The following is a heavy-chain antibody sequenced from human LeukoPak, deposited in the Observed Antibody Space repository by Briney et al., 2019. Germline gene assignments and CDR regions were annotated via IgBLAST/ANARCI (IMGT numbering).Heavy chain of an antibody. V-gene: IGHV3-30-3*01. D-gene: IGHD4-17*01. CDR3: ARESYGDRPLAPDY. CDR1: GFTFSSYA. Sequence: PGGSLRLSCAASGFTFSSYAMHWVRQAPGKGLEWVAVISYDGSNKYYADSVKGRFTISRDNSKNTLYLQMNSLRAEDTAVYYCARESYGDRPLAPDYWGQGTLVTVSS. J-gene: IGHJ4*02. CDR2: ISYDGSNK.